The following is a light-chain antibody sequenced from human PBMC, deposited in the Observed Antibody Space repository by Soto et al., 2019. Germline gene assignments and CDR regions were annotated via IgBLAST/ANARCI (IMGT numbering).Light chain of an antibody. CDR3: SSHSSSSTLVV. Sequence: QSALTQPASMSGSPGQSITISCTGTSSDVGGYNYVSWYRQHPGKAPKLMIYDVNNRPSGVSNRFSGSKSGNTASLTISGXXXXXXXXYYCSSHSSSSTLVVFGGGTKVTV. CDR2: DVN. J-gene: IGLJ2*01. V-gene: IGLV2-14*03. CDR1: SSDVGGYNY.